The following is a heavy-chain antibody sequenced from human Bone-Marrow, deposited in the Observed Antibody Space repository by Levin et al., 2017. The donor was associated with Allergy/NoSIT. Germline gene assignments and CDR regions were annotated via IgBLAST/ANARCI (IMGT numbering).Heavy chain of an antibody. V-gene: IGHV3-9*01. Sequence: GGSLRLSCAASGFTFDDYAMHWVRQAPGKGLEWVSGISWNSGSIGYADSVKGRFTISRDNAKNSLYLQMNSLRAEDTALYYCAKDIPGSSSWYYFDYWGQGTLVTVSS. CDR2: ISWNSGSI. J-gene: IGHJ4*02. CDR3: AKDIPGSSSWYYFDY. D-gene: IGHD6-13*01. CDR1: GFTFDDYA.